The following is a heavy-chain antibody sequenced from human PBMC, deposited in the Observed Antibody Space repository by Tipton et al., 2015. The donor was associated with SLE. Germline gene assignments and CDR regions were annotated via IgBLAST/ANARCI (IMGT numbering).Heavy chain of an antibody. CDR1: GVSISSSS. J-gene: IGHJ3*02. CDR3: ARVWLNNAFDI. V-gene: IGHV4-4*07. D-gene: IGHD2/OR15-2a*01. Sequence: TLSLTCNVSGVSISSSSCSWIRQPAGKGLEWIGRIYTSGATDDNPSLKSRVTMSVDMSKNQIFLKMTSVTAADSAVYFCARVWLNNAFDIWGQGTRVTVSS. CDR2: IYTSGAT.